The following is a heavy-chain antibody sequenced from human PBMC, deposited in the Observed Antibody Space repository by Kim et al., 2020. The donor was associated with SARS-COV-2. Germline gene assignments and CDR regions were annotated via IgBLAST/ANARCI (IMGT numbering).Heavy chain of an antibody. Sequence: DSVKGRFTISRDNSKNTLYPQRNGLGADDTAVYFCAKARHDCGDWEAFDVWGQGTMVTVSA. CDR3: AKARHDCGDWEAFDV. J-gene: IGHJ3*01. D-gene: IGHD4-17*01. V-gene: IGHV3-23*01.